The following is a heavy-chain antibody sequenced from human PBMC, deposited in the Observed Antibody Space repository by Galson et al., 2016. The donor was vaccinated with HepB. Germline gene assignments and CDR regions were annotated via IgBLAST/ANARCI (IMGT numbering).Heavy chain of an antibody. CDR2: IYQSVST. Sequence: SETLSLTCTVSGVSISSYYWSWIWQPPGRGLECIGYIYQSVSTNYNPSLKSRVPISVDTSKNHFSLKLSSVTAADTAVYYCARDLGSGFGANWFDPWGQGTLVTVSS. J-gene: IGHJ5*02. CDR3: ARDLGSGFGANWFDP. D-gene: IGHD3-10*01. CDR1: GVSISSYY. V-gene: IGHV4-59*12.